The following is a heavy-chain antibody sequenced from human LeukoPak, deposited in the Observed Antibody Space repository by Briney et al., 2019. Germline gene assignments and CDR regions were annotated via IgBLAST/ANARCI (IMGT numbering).Heavy chain of an antibody. Sequence: PSETLSLTCAVYGGSFSGYYWSWIRQPPGKGLEWIGYIYYSGSTYYNPSLKSRVTISVDTSKNQFSLKLSSVTAADTAVYYCARGYDILTPPDYWGQGTLVTVSS. CDR2: IYYSGST. D-gene: IGHD3-9*01. CDR1: GGSFSGYY. CDR3: ARGYDILTPPDY. V-gene: IGHV4-30-4*01. J-gene: IGHJ4*02.